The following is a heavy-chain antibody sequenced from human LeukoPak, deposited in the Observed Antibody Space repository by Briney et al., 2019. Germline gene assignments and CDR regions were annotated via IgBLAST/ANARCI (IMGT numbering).Heavy chain of an antibody. CDR2: ISGSGGST. Sequence: PGGSLRLSCAASGFTFSSYAMSWVRQAPGKGLEWVSAISGSGGSTYYADSVKGRFTISRGNSKNTLYLQMNSLRAEDTAVYYCARDRVVVVPANYYYYGMDVWGQGTTVTVSS. CDR1: GFTFSSYA. CDR3: ARDRVVVVPANYYYYGMDV. V-gene: IGHV3-23*01. D-gene: IGHD2-2*01. J-gene: IGHJ6*02.